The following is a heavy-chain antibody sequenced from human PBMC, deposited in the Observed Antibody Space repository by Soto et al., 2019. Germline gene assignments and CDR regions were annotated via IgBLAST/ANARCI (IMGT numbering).Heavy chain of an antibody. Sequence: QVQLVESGGGVVQPGRSLRLSCAASGFTFSSYGMHWVRQAPGKGLEWVAVISYDGSNKYYADSVKGRFTISRDNSKNTLYLQMNSLRAEDTAVYYCAKLPLHGLTESDAFDIWGQGTMVTVSS. D-gene: IGHD3-16*01. CDR1: GFTFSSYG. CDR3: AKLPLHGLTESDAFDI. V-gene: IGHV3-30*18. J-gene: IGHJ3*02. CDR2: ISYDGSNK.